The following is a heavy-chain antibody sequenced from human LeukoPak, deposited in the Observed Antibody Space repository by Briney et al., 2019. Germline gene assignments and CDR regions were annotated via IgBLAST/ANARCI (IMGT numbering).Heavy chain of an antibody. J-gene: IGHJ4*02. CDR1: GFTFSSYA. Sequence: GGSLRLSCAASGFTFSSYAMSWVRQAPGKGLEWVSAISGSGGSTYHADSVKGRFTISRDNSKNTLYLQLNSLRAEDTAVYYCAKDRITGTRPFDYWGQGTLVTVSS. V-gene: IGHV3-23*01. CDR2: ISGSGGST. D-gene: IGHD1-7*01. CDR3: AKDRITGTRPFDY.